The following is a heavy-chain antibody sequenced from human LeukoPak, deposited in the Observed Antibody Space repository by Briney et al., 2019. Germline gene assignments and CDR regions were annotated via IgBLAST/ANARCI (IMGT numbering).Heavy chain of an antibody. D-gene: IGHD5-12*01. Sequence: PWGALSLTCAVSGGSISSINWWSWVRQPPGKGVEWIGEIYHSGSTNYNPSLKRRVPISVDRSKNQFSLTLNSVAAADTAVYYCGRGGYDFGAFEIWGQGTMVTVSS. CDR2: IYHSGST. CDR1: GGSISSINW. V-gene: IGHV4-4*02. J-gene: IGHJ3*02. CDR3: GRGGYDFGAFEI.